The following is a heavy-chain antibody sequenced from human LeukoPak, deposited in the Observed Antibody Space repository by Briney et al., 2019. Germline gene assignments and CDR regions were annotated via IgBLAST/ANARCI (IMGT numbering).Heavy chain of an antibody. D-gene: IGHD3-10*01. Sequence: GESLRLSCAASGFTFSSYALSWVRQAPGKGPEWVSAISGSGGSTYYADSVKGRFTISRDNAKNSLYLQMNSLRAEDTAVYYCARDYGSGSYPYWFDPWGQGTLVTVSS. J-gene: IGHJ5*02. CDR3: ARDYGSGSYPYWFDP. V-gene: IGHV3-23*01. CDR2: ISGSGGST. CDR1: GFTFSSYA.